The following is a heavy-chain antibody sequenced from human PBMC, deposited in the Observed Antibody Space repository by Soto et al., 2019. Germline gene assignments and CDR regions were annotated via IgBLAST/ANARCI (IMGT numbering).Heavy chain of an antibody. D-gene: IGHD3-3*01. CDR1: GYTFTIYD. CDR2: MNPNSGNT. CDR3: ARGLSRALTIFGVVTPSGFDP. V-gene: IGHV1-8*01. J-gene: IGHJ5*02. Sequence: ASVKVSCKASGYTFTIYDINWVLQATGQGLEWMGWMNPNSGNTGYAQKFQGRVTMTRNTSISTAYMELSSLRSEDTAVYYCARGLSRALTIFGVVTPSGFDPWGQGTLVTVSS.